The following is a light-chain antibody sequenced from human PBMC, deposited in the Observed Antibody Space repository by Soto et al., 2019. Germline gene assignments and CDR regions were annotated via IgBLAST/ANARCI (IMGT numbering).Light chain of an antibody. J-gene: IGKJ1*01. CDR2: GAS. Sequence: FGFRHPPGPLSLSPGERAALSCRASQGVSSSYIAWYQQKPGQAPRLLIYGASSRATGIPDRFSGSGSGTDFTLTSSRLEPEDFAVYYCQQYGSSAWTFGQGTKVDIK. CDR1: QGVSSSY. CDR3: QQYGSSAWT. V-gene: IGKV3-20*01.